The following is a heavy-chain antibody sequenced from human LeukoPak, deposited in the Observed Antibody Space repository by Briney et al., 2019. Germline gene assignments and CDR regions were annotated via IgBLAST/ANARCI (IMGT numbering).Heavy chain of an antibody. CDR2: ISAYSGKT. V-gene: IGHV1-8*02. D-gene: IGHD4-17*01. J-gene: IGHJ5*02. CDR3: ARLSSHYGDYKVDP. CDR1: GYTFTSYG. Sequence: GASVKVSCKASGYTFTSYGISWVRQAPGQGLEWMGWISAYSGKTGYAQNFQGRVTMTRDTSISTAYMELSSLRSEDTAVYYCARLSSHYGDYKVDPWGQGTLVTVSS.